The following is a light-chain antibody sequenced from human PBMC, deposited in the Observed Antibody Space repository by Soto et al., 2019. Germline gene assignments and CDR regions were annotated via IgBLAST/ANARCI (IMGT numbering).Light chain of an antibody. J-gene: IGKJ1*01. Sequence: EIVLTQSPGTLSLSPGERATLSCRASETVRSNLAWYQQKPGQAPRLLIYGASSRATGIPDRFSGSGSGTDFTLTISRLEPEDFAVYYCQQYGSSPTWTFGQGTKVDIK. CDR3: QQYGSSPTWT. CDR2: GAS. V-gene: IGKV3-20*01. CDR1: ETVRSN.